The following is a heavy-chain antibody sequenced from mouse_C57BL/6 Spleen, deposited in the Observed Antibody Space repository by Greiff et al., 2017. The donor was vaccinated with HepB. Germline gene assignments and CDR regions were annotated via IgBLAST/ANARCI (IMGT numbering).Heavy chain of an antibody. V-gene: IGHV5-9*01. D-gene: IGHD2-4*01. J-gene: IGHJ3*01. Sequence: EVKLLESGGGLVKPGGSLKLSCAASGFTFSSYTMSWVRQTPEKRLEWVATISGGGGNTYYPDSVKGRFTISRDNAKNTLYLQMSSLRSEDTALYYCARQAIYYDYPWFAYWGQGTLVTVSA. CDR3: ARQAIYYDYPWFAY. CDR1: GFTFSSYT. CDR2: ISGGGGNT.